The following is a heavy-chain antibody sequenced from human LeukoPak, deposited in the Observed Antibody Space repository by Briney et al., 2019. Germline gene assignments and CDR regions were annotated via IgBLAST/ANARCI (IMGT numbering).Heavy chain of an antibody. CDR3: ARDRGGDSFDI. V-gene: IGHV4-61*02. CDR1: GGSVSSGNFY. D-gene: IGHD2-21*01. CDR2: IHTSGNT. Sequence: PWETLSLTCTVSGGSVSSGNFYWTWIRQPAGNQLEWIGRIHTSGNTNHNPSLWSRVTMSTDTSKSQFSLTLNFVTAADTAVYYCARDRGGDSFDIWGQGTTVTVSS. J-gene: IGHJ3*02.